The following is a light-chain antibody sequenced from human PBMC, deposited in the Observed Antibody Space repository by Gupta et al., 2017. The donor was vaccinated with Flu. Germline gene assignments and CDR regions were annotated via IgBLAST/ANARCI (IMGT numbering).Light chain of an antibody. Sequence: DIQMTQSPSSLSASVGDRVTITCQASQGISNYLNWYQQKPGKAPKLLIYDASNLETGVPSRFSGSGSGTDFTFTISSLQPEDFATYYWQQYDNYPFTFGPGTKVDIK. V-gene: IGKV1-33*01. CDR3: QQYDNYPFT. J-gene: IGKJ3*01. CDR1: QGISNY. CDR2: DAS.